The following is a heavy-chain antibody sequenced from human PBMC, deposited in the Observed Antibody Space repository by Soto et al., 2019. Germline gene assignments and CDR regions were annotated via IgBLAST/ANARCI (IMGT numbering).Heavy chain of an antibody. Sequence: QVQLVESGGGVVQPGRSLRLSCAASGFTFSSYAMHWVRQAPGKGLEWVAVISYDGSNKYYADSVKGRFTISRDNSKNTLYLQMNSLRAEDTAVYYCARGDIVVVTAIDYWGQGTLVTVSS. J-gene: IGHJ4*02. D-gene: IGHD2-21*02. CDR2: ISYDGSNK. CDR3: ARGDIVVVTAIDY. CDR1: GFTFSSYA. V-gene: IGHV3-30-3*01.